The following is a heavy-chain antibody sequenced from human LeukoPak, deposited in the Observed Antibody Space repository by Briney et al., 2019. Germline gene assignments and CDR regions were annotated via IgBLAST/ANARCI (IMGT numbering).Heavy chain of an antibody. D-gene: IGHD3-10*01. Sequence: PGGSLRLSCAASGFTFSSYGMHWVRQAPGKGLEWVAFIRYDGSNKYYADSVKGRFTISRDNSKNTLYLQMNSLRSEDTAVYYCARTLLYYGSGSQNDYWGQGTLVTVSS. CDR1: GFTFSSYG. J-gene: IGHJ4*02. CDR3: ARTLLYYGSGSQNDY. V-gene: IGHV3-30*02. CDR2: IRYDGSNK.